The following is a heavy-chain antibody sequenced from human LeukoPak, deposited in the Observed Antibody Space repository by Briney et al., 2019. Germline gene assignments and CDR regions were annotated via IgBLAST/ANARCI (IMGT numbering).Heavy chain of an antibody. V-gene: IGHV4-59*12. CDR2: IYYSGST. Sequence: SEALSLTCTVSGGSISSYYWSWIRQPPGKGLEWIGYIYYSGSTNYTPSLKSRVTISVDTSKNQFSLKLSSVTPADTAVYYCARSLPRYCSGGSCYSWFDPWGQGTLVTVSS. J-gene: IGHJ5*02. D-gene: IGHD2-15*01. CDR3: ARSLPRYCSGGSCYSWFDP. CDR1: GGSISSYY.